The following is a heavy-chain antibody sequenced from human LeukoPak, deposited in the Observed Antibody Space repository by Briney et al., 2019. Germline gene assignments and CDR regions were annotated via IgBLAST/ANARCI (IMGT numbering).Heavy chain of an antibody. Sequence: ASVKVSCXASGYTFTSYGISWVRQAPGQGLEWMGWISAYNGNTNYAQKLQGRVTMTTDTSTSTAYMELRSLRSDDTAVYYCARDRAWAFTVGYYYYYYMDVWGKGTTVTVSS. CDR1: GYTFTSYG. CDR3: ARDRAWAFTVGYYYYYYMDV. J-gene: IGHJ6*03. D-gene: IGHD4-11*01. V-gene: IGHV1-18*01. CDR2: ISAYNGNT.